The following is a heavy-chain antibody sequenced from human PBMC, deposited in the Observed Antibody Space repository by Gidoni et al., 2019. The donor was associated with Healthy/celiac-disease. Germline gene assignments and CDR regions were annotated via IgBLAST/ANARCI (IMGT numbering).Heavy chain of an antibody. Sequence: QVQLVQSGAEVKKPGASVKVSCQASGYTCTSYYMHWVRQAPGQGLEWMGIINPSGGSTSYAQKFQGRVTMTRDTSTSTVYMELSSLRSEDTAVYYCARHNYDILTGSTTKTPYYFDYWGQGTLVTVSS. V-gene: IGHV1-46*01. CDR3: ARHNYDILTGSTTKTPYYFDY. CDR2: INPSGGST. D-gene: IGHD3-9*01. J-gene: IGHJ4*02. CDR1: GYTCTSYY.